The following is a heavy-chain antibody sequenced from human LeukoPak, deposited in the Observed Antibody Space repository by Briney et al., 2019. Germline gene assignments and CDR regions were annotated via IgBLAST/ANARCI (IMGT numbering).Heavy chain of an antibody. V-gene: IGHV3-15*01. D-gene: IGHD3-22*01. CDR1: GFTFSNPW. CDR2: VKGKSDGETT. CDR3: TTDGYYDSSGYVLFDY. Sequence: GGSLRLSCAASGFTFSNPWLSWVRQAPGKGLEWVGRVKGKSDGETTNYAAPVKGRFTISRDDSKNTLYLQMNSLKTEDTAVYYCTTDGYYDSSGYVLFDYWGQGTLVTVSS. J-gene: IGHJ4*02.